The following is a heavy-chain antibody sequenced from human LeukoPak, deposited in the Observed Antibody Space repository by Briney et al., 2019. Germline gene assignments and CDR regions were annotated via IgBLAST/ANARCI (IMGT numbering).Heavy chain of an antibody. J-gene: IGHJ4*02. CDR3: ARGGQPQYCGGDCYYFDY. V-gene: IGHV4-34*01. D-gene: IGHD2-21*02. CDR1: GGSFSGYY. CDR2: INHSGST. Sequence: PSETLSLTCAVYGGSFSGYYWSWIRQPPGKGLEWIGEINHSGSTNYNPSLKSRVTISVDTSKDQFSLKLSPVTAADTAVYYCARGGQPQYCGGDCYYFDYWGQGTLVTVSS.